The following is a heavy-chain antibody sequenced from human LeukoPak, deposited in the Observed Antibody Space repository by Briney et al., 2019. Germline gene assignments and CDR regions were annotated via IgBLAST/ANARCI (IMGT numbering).Heavy chain of an antibody. Sequence: GGSLRLSCATSGFPFSAYDMHWVRQAPGKGLEWVSAFGSAGDTYYPGAVKGRFTISRDYAQNSLFLQMNSLRAGDTAVYFCVRGALPGDNWYFDLWGRGTLVTVSS. CDR1: GFPFSAYD. CDR3: VRGALPGDNWYFDL. V-gene: IGHV3-13*01. CDR2: FGSAGDT. J-gene: IGHJ2*01.